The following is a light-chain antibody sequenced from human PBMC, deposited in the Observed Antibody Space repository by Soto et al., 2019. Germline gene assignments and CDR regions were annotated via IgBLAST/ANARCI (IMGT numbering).Light chain of an antibody. CDR2: GVS. V-gene: IGKV3-15*01. J-gene: IGKJ1*01. CDR3: QQYDYWPRT. Sequence: EVVMTQSPATLSVSPGESATLSCRASQSISSNKLAWYQQKPGQAPRLLLFGVSNRATGIPAGFSGSGSGTDFSLTISSLQSEDFAVYYCQQYDYWPRTFGQGTKVDIK. CDR1: QSISSN.